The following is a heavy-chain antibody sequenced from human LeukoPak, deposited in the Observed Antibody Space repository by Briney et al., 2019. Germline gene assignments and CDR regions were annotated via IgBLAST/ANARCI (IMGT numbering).Heavy chain of an antibody. CDR3: ARGRQDVTMIVVVMTAVSYYLDA. Sequence: SETLSLTCAVYGGSFSGYYWTWIRQTPEKGLEWIGEMNPSGSTNYNPSLKSRVTISVDTSKNQFSLELSSVTAADTAVYYCARGRQDVTMIVVVMTAVSYYLDAWGKGTTVTVS. J-gene: IGHJ6*03. CDR1: GGSFSGYY. V-gene: IGHV4-34*01. D-gene: IGHD3-22*01. CDR2: MNPSGST.